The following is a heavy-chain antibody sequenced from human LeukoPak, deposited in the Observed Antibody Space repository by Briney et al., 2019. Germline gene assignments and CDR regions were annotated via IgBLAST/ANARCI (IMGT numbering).Heavy chain of an antibody. CDR1: GGTFSSYA. V-gene: IGHV1-69*05. J-gene: IGHJ4*02. CDR3: ARDQKVRGPLDY. D-gene: IGHD3-10*01. CDR2: IIPIFGTA. Sequence: SVKVSCKASGGTFSSYAISWVRQAPGQGLEWMGGIIPIFGTANYAQKFQGRVTITTDESTSTAYMELSSLRSEDTAVYYCARDQKVRGPLDYWGQGTLVTVSS.